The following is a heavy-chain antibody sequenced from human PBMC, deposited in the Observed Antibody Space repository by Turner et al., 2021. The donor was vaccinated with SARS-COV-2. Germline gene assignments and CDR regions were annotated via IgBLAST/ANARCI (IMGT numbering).Heavy chain of an antibody. CDR2: ISSSSSYI. Sequence: EVQLVESGGGLVKPGGSLRLSCAASGFTFSSYSMNWVRQAPGKGLEWVSFISSSSSYIYYADSVKGRFTISRDNAKNSLYLQMNSLRAEDTAVYYCARWAYFDSSGYYPSHFDYWGQGTLVTVSS. V-gene: IGHV3-21*01. D-gene: IGHD3-22*01. CDR3: ARWAYFDSSGYYPSHFDY. CDR1: GFTFSSYS. J-gene: IGHJ4*02.